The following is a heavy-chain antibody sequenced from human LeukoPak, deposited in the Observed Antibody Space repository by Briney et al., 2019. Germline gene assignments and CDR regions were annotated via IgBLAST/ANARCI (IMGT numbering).Heavy chain of an antibody. D-gene: IGHD2-15*01. CDR2: ISSGGSTI. V-gene: IGHV3-48*02. J-gene: IGHJ4*02. Sequence: PGGSLRFYSAASRFILSDYSMSWGRQAPGKGLEWVSHISSGGSTIYYADSVKGRFTISRDNARSSVYLIMSSVIDVGTGVYYCTRRIYVDYWGQGTLVTVSS. CDR3: TRRIYVDY. CDR1: RFILSDYS.